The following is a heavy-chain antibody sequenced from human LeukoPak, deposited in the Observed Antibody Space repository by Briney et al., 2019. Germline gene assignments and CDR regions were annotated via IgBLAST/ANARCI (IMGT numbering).Heavy chain of an antibody. Sequence: QPGGSLRLSCAASGFIFDDYAMHWVRQAPGKGLEWVSGITWNSVTIGYAGSVKGRFTISRDNAKNSLYLQMNSLRAEDTALYYCAKDTADILTGNGMDVWGQGTTVTVSS. CDR2: ITWNSVTI. CDR3: AKDTADILTGNGMDV. CDR1: GFIFDDYA. D-gene: IGHD3-9*01. J-gene: IGHJ6*02. V-gene: IGHV3-9*01.